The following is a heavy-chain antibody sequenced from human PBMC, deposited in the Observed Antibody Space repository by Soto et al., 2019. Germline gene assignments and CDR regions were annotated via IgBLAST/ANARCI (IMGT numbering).Heavy chain of an antibody. V-gene: IGHV3-48*02. CDR2: ISGSGNTA. CDR3: ARDPKSGNQKLYFDY. CDR1: GFTFSSYS. J-gene: IGHJ4*02. D-gene: IGHD3-3*01. Sequence: XXSLRLSFSASGFTFSSYSMDWVPLAPGKGLEWLSYISGSGNTAYYADSVKGRFTIARDNAQKSLYLQLNNLRDDDTAMYYCARDPKSGNQKLYFDYWGQGTLVTVSS.